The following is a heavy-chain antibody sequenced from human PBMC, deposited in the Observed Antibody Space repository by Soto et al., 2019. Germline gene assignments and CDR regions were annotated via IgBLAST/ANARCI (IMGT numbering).Heavy chain of an antibody. CDR2: ISYDGSNK. Sequence: GGSLRLSCAASGFAFSSYAMHWFRQAPGKGLEWVAVISYDGSNKYYADSVKGRFTISRDNSKNTLYLQMNSLRAEDTAVYYCARDLGYCSSTSCSTYYYYGMDVWGQGTTVTVSS. CDR3: ARDLGYCSSTSCSTYYYYGMDV. V-gene: IGHV3-30-3*01. J-gene: IGHJ6*02. CDR1: GFAFSSYA. D-gene: IGHD2-2*01.